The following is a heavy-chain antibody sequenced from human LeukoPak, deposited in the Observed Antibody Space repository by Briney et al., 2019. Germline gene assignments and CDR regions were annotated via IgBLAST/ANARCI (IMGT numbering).Heavy chain of an antibody. Sequence: GGSLRLSCAASGFTFSTYSMNWVRQAPGKGLEWVSSISSSSSYIYYADSVKGRFTISRDNAKNSLYLQMNSLRAEDTAVYYCARSIAAAEVDPWGQGTLVTVSS. CDR1: GFTFSTYS. CDR3: ARSIAAAEVDP. V-gene: IGHV3-21*01. D-gene: IGHD6-13*01. CDR2: ISSSSSYI. J-gene: IGHJ5*02.